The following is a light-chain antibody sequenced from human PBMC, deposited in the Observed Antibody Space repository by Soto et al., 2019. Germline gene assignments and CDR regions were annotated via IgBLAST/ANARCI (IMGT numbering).Light chain of an antibody. Sequence: TVLTQSPATLSLSPGERVTLSCRASETFCSGCLAWYQQKPGLSPRLLIYGASSRATGIPDRFSGSGSGTDFTLTISRLEPEDFAVYYCQHYGTTPWTFGPGTKVGIK. CDR2: GAS. J-gene: IGKJ1*01. V-gene: IGKV3-20*01. CDR3: QHYGTTPWT. CDR1: ETFCSGC.